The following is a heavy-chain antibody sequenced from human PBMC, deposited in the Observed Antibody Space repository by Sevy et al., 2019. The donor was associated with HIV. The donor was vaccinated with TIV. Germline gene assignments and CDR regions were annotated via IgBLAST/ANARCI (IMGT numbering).Heavy chain of an antibody. CDR2: IYTTGIT. CDR1: GGSISSGDYY. J-gene: IGHJ5*02. CDR3: ARDRWETYRDLSSYGSSWFDP. Sequence: SETLSLTCSVSGGSISSGDYYWNWIRQPAGQGLQWIGRIYTTGITNYNPSLKSRVTISLDGSKNQLSLKLTSVTAADTAVYYCARDRWETYRDLSSYGSSWFDPWGQGTLVTVSS. D-gene: IGHD3-16*02. V-gene: IGHV4-61*02.